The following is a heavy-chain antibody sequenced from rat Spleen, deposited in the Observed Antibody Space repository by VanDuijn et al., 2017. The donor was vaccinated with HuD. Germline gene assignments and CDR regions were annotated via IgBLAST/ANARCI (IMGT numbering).Heavy chain of an antibody. J-gene: IGHJ2*01. Sequence: EVKLVESGGGLVQPGRSLKLSCVASGFTFNNYWMTWIRQAPGKGLEWVASITNASGRTYYPDSVKGRFTISRDNAENTVYLQMNSLRSEDTATYYCAKSINYGGPFDYWGQGVMVTVSS. V-gene: IGHV5-31*01. D-gene: IGHD1-11*01. CDR2: ITNASGRT. CDR1: GFTFNNYW. CDR3: AKSINYGGPFDY.